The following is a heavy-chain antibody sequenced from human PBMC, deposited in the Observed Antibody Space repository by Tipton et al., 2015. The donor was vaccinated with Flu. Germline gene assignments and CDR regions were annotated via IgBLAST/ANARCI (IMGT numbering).Heavy chain of an antibody. CDR3: ARRSYSNYVSDPKNGFDP. CDR1: GYSISSDYY. Sequence: LRLSCTVSGYSISSDYYWGWIRQPPGKGLEWIGNIFHTGNTYYNPSLKSRVTISVDTSKNQLSLKVISVTAADTAVYYCARRSYSNYVSDPKNGFDPGGPGTLVTASS. D-gene: IGHD4-11*01. CDR2: IFHTGNT. V-gene: IGHV4-38-2*02. J-gene: IGHJ5*02.